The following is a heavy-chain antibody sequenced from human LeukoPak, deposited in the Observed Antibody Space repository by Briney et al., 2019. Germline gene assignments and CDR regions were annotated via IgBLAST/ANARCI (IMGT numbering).Heavy chain of an antibody. Sequence: SETLSLTCTVSGGSISSYYWSWIRQPPGKGLEWIGYIYYSGSTNYNPSLKSRVTISVGTSKNQFSLKLSSVTAADTAVYYCARESRGWYDYWGQGTLVTVSS. D-gene: IGHD6-19*01. CDR2: IYYSGST. J-gene: IGHJ4*02. CDR3: ARESRGWYDY. CDR1: GGSISSYY. V-gene: IGHV4-59*01.